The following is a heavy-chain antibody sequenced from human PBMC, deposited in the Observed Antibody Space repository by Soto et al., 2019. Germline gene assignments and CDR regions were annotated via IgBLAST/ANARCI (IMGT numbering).Heavy chain of an antibody. D-gene: IGHD3-9*01. CDR3: ARDLWANFDWFFSQVYYYYYGMDV. CDR2: ISSSSSTI. V-gene: IGHV3-48*01. Sequence: PGGSLRLSCAASGFTFSSYSMNWVRQAPGKGLEWVSYISSSSSTIYYADSVKGRFTISRDNAKNSLYLQMNSLRAEDTAVYYCARDLWANFDWFFSQVYYYYYGMDVWGQGT. J-gene: IGHJ6*02. CDR1: GFTFSSYS.